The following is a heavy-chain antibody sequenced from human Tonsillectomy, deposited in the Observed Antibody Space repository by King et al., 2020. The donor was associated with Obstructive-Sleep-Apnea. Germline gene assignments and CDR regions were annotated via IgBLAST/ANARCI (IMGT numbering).Heavy chain of an antibody. CDR3: AGTHILTGYYTPEY. Sequence: QLQESGPGLVKPSETLSLTCTVSGGSISSSSYYWGWIRQPPGKGLEWIGSIYYSGSTYYNPSLKSRVTISVDTSKNQFSLKLSSVTAADTAVYYCAGTHILTGYYTPEYWGQGTLVTVSS. D-gene: IGHD3-9*01. CDR2: IYYSGST. CDR1: GGSISSSSYY. V-gene: IGHV4-39*01. J-gene: IGHJ4*02.